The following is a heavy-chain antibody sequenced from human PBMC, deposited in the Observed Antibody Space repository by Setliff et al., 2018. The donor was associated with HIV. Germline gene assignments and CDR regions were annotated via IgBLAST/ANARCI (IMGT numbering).Heavy chain of an antibody. V-gene: IGHV4-34*01. D-gene: IGHD2-2*01. Sequence: KASETLSLTCSVSDGSLSGYFWTWIRQSPGKGLEWIGEINYSGTTNYNPSLRSRVTISIDTSKNQFFLKLTSVTAADSARYFCARGRDSSTWYFSHFYYYYMDVWSRGTTVTVSS. CDR3: ARGRDSSTWYFSHFYYYYMDV. CDR2: INYSGTT. CDR1: DGSLSGYF. J-gene: IGHJ6*03.